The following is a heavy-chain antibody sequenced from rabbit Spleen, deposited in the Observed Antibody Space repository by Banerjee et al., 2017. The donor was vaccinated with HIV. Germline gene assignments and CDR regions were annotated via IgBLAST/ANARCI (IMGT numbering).Heavy chain of an antibody. J-gene: IGHJ6*01. CDR2: ISTSSGST. D-gene: IGHD8-1*01. CDR1: GFSFSGGYW. CDR3: ARDTGSSFSTYGMDL. V-gene: IGHV1S40*01. Sequence: QSLEESGGDLVQPGASLTLTCTASGFSFSGGYWICWVRQAPGKGLEWIACISTSSGSTDYATWAKGRFTISKTSSTTVTLQMTSLTVADTATYFCARDTGSSFSTYGMDLWGPGTLVTVS.